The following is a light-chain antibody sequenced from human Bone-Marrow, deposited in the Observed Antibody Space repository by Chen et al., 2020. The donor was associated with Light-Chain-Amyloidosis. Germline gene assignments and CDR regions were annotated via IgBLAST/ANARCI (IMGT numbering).Light chain of an antibody. Sequence: EIVITQSPATLSVSPGERATLSCRASQSVSSNLAWYQQKPGQAPRLLIYGASTRATGIPARVSGSGSGTEFTLTISSLQSEDFAVYYCQQYNNWLPYTFGQGTKLEIK. CDR3: QQYNNWLPYT. J-gene: IGKJ2*01. CDR2: GAS. V-gene: IGKV3-15*01. CDR1: QSVSSN.